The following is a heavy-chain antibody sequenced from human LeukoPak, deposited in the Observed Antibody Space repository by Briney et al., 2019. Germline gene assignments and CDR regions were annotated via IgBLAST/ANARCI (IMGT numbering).Heavy chain of an antibody. CDR3: ARDPYSSGWYKDAFDI. J-gene: IGHJ3*02. D-gene: IGHD6-19*01. CDR2: ISGSSSYI. V-gene: IGHV3-21*01. CDR1: GFTFSSSA. Sequence: GGSLRLSCAASGFTFSSSAMSWVRQVPGKGLEWVSSISGSSSYINYADSVKGRFTISRDNAQNSLFLQLNSLRAEDTAVYYCARDPYSSGWYKDAFDIWGQGTMVTVSS.